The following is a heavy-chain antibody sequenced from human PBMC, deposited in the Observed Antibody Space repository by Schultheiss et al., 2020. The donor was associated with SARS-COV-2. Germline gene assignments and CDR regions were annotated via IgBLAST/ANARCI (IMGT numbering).Heavy chain of an antibody. CDR2: IYTSGST. D-gene: IGHD6-19*01. CDR1: GYSISSGYY. J-gene: IGHJ6*02. V-gene: IGHV4-4*07. Sequence: SETLSLTCTVSGYSISSGYYWGWIRQPAGKGLEWIGRIYTSGSTNYNPSLKSRVTMSVDTSKNQFSLKLSSVTAADKAVYYCARIAVAGDYYYYGMDVWGQGTTVTVAS. CDR3: ARIAVAGDYYYYGMDV.